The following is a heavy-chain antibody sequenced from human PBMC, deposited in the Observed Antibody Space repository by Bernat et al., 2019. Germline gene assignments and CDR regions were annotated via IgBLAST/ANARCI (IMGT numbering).Heavy chain of an antibody. V-gene: IGHV4-38-2*02. D-gene: IGHD3-16*01. J-gene: IGHJ3*02. Sequence: QVQLQESGPGLVKPSETLSLTCTVSGDSISSAYYWGWIRQLPGKGLEWIGSISHSGTTSYSPSLQSRVTISVDTSKNQFSLKLSSVTAADTAVYYCARHERGTGLGSAFDIWGQGTMVTVSS. CDR1: GDSISSAYY. CDR2: ISHSGTT. CDR3: ARHERGTGLGSAFDI.